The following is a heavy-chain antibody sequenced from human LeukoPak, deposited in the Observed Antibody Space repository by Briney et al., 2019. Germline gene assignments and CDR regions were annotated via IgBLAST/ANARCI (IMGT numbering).Heavy chain of an antibody. J-gene: IGHJ5*02. D-gene: IGHD6-19*01. CDR1: GFTFSSYW. CDR3: AKVVRAVAGFVWGWFDP. V-gene: IGHV3-7*01. Sequence: PGGSLRLSCAASGFTFSSYWMSWVRQAPGKGLEWVANIKQDGSEKYYVDSVKGRFTISRDNAKNSLYLQTNSLRAEDTAVYYCAKVVRAVAGFVWGWFDPWGQGTLVTVSS. CDR2: IKQDGSEK.